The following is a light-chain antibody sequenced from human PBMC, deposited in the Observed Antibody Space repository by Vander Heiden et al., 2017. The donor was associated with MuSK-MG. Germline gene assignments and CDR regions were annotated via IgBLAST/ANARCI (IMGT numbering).Light chain of an antibody. CDR1: QRLVYSDGNTY. CDR3: RQGNHPPVT. J-gene: IGKJ3*01. Sequence: DEVLTQSPLSLSVTLGQPASISCRSTQRLVYSDGNTYLSWFHQRPGQSPRRLIYQVSNRDSGVPDRFSGSGSGTDFTLKISRVEAEDVGFYYCRQGNHPPVTFGHGTKVDIK. CDR2: QVS. V-gene: IGKV2-30*01.